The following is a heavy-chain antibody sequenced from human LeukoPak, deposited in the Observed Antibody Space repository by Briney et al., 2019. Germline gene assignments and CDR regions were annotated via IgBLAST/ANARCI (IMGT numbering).Heavy chain of an antibody. CDR3: ANDYYDSSGYYDDFYGMDL. J-gene: IGHJ6*02. CDR2: ISGSGGST. D-gene: IGHD3-22*01. V-gene: IGHV3-23*01. Sequence: GGSLRLSCAASGFTFSSYAMSWVRQAPGKGLEWVSAISGSGGSTYYADSVKGRFTISRDNSKNTLYLQMNSLRAEDTAVYYCANDYYDSSGYYDDFYGMDLWGQGTTVTVSS. CDR1: GFTFSSYA.